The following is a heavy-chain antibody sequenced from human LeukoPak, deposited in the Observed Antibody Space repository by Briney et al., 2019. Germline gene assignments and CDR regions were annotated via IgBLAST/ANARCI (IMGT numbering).Heavy chain of an antibody. D-gene: IGHD3-3*01. CDR1: GFTFSSYA. CDR3: AKAHSITIFAAISPVDY. CDR2: MSGSWGST. J-gene: IGHJ4*02. V-gene: IGHV3-23*01. Sequence: GVSLRLSCAASGFTFSSYAMSGVRQAPGKGLEWGSAMSGSWGSTYYADSVKGRCTISRDNSKNTLYRQVNSLRAEDTAVYYCAKAHSITIFAAISPVDYWGQGPLVTVPS.